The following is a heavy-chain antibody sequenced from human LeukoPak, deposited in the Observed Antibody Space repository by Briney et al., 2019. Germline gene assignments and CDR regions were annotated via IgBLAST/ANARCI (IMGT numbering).Heavy chain of an antibody. J-gene: IGHJ4*02. V-gene: IGHV1-18*01. CDR3: ARDYGDYPSY. CDR2: ISGYNGNT. Sequence: ASVKVSCKASGYSVTRYGITWVRQAPGRGLEWMGWISGYNGNTKYAQKFQGRVTMTTDTSTSTAYMELRSLRSDDTAVYYCARDYGDYPSYWGQGTLVTVSS. CDR1: GYSVTRYG. D-gene: IGHD4-17*01.